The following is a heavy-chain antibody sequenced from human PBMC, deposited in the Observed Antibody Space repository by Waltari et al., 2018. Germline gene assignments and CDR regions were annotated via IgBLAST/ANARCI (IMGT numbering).Heavy chain of an antibody. V-gene: IGHV3-13*01. Sequence: EVQLVESGGGLVQPGGSLRLSCAASGFTLRTYDMHWVRQVRGKGREWVASMGAAGETKELDSVKGRFTISRESAKNSLNLQMNSLTGGDTAVYHCARGDPTAGAIDYWGQGTLVTVSS. CDR2: MGAAGET. J-gene: IGHJ4*02. CDR3: ARGDPTAGAIDY. CDR1: GFTLRTYD. D-gene: IGHD3-9*01.